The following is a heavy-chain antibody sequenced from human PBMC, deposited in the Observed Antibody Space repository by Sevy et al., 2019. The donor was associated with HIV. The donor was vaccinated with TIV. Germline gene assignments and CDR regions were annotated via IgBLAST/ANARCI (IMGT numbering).Heavy chain of an antibody. D-gene: IGHD3-22*01. CDR1: GLTFNNAW. V-gene: IGHV3-15*01. CDR3: ATAPGYYDSAPFDY. J-gene: IGHJ4*02. Sequence: GGSLRLSCVVSGLTFNNAWMNWVRQAPGTGLQWIGVIKSKIDGETTDYAAPLKGRFTISRDDSKNTLYLQMNSLKIEDTAVYHCATAPGYYDSAPFDYWGPGTLVTVSS. CDR2: IKSKIDGETT.